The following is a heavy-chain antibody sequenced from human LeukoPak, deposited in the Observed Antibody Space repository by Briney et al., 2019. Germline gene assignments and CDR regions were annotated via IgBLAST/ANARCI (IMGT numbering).Heavy chain of an antibody. Sequence: GGSLRLSCAASGFTFSGYVMHWVRQAPGKGLEWVAIISYDGSNEYYADSVKGRFTISRDNSKNTLYLQTNSLRAADTAVYYCARGSGVAGNAGNSPFDYWGQGTLVTVSS. J-gene: IGHJ4*02. CDR3: ARGSGVAGNAGNSPFDY. CDR1: GFTFSGYV. D-gene: IGHD6-19*01. V-gene: IGHV3-30*04. CDR2: ISYDGSNE.